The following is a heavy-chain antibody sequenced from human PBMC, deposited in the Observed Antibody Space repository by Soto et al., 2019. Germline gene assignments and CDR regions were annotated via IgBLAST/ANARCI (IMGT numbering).Heavy chain of an antibody. D-gene: IGHD2-2*01. J-gene: IGHJ4*02. CDR1: GFTFSSFA. CDR2: ISGSGDRT. V-gene: IGHV3-23*01. CDR3: AKDLCSTTNCYLDC. Sequence: SGGSLRLSCAASGFTFSSFAMTWVRQAPGKGLEWVSVISGSGDRTFYADSVKGRFTISRDNSKNTLYLHMNSLRAEDTAVFFCAKDLCSTTNCYLDCWGQGTLVTVSS.